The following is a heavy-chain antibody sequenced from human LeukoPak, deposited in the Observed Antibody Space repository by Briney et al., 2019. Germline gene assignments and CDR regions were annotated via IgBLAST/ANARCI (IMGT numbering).Heavy chain of an antibody. CDR1: VYTFNAYY. V-gene: IGHV1-2*02. CDR3: ARDPSCTTTTCYGGNNWFDP. J-gene: IGHJ5*02. Sequence: GASVKVSCKASVYTFNAYYIYWVRQAPGQGLEWMGWINPNGGGTNYAQNFQGRVTMTRDTSISTAYMELTRLTSDDTALYYCARDPSCTTTTCYGGNNWFDPWGQGTLVTVSS. CDR2: INPNGGGT. D-gene: IGHD2-2*01.